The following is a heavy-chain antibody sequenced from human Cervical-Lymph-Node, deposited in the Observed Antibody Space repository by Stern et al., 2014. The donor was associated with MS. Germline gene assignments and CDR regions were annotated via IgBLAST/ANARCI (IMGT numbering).Heavy chain of an antibody. V-gene: IGHV1-18*01. Sequence: VQLVESGAEVKKPGASVKVSCKASGYTFTSYGISWVRQAPGQGLEWMGWLSAYSGHTTYAQKVQGRVTMATDTSTNTVYMELRSLRSDDTAVYYCARDLPDVVVTARTFDSWGQGTLVTVSS. D-gene: IGHD2-21*02. CDR1: GYTFTSYG. CDR2: LSAYSGHT. CDR3: ARDLPDVVVTARTFDS. J-gene: IGHJ4*02.